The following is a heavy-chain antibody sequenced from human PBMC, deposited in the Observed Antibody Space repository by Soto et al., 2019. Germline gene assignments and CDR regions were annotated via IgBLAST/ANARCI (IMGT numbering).Heavy chain of an antibody. CDR2: VNHSGTT. J-gene: IGHJ4*02. V-gene: IGHV4-34*01. Sequence: QVQLQQWGAGLLKPSETLSLTCAVYGGSFRGYYWTWIRQSPEKGLEWIGEVNHSGTTYYNPSLKTGVTISVHTPKSQFSLKMSSLTAADTAVYYCARGIGYCSSINCYSSRRLRFDSWGQGTLVTVSS. CDR1: GGSFRGYY. CDR3: ARGIGYCSSINCYSSRRLRFDS. D-gene: IGHD2-2*01.